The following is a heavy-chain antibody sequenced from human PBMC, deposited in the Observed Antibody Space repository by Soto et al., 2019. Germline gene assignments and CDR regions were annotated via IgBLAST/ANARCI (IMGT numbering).Heavy chain of an antibody. J-gene: IGHJ4*02. Sequence: LRLSCAASGFTFTRYSMNWVRQAPGKGLEWVSSISSTTNYIYYGDSMKGRFTVSRDNAKNSLYLEMNSLRAEDTAVYYCARESEDLTSNFDYWGQGTLVTVSS. V-gene: IGHV3-21*06. CDR3: ARESEDLTSNFDY. CDR2: ISSTTNYI. CDR1: GFTFTRYS.